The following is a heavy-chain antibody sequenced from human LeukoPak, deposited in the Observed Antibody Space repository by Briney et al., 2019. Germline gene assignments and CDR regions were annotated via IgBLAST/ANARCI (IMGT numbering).Heavy chain of an antibody. CDR2: TYYRSKWYD. D-gene: IGHD1-26*01. CDR3: ARRASGADYFDY. CDR1: GDSVSSNSAA. J-gene: IGHJ4*02. V-gene: IGHV6-1*01. Sequence: SQTLSLTCAISGDSVSSNSAAWTWIRQSPSRGLEWLGRTYYRSKWYDDYAVSVKSRVIINADTSRNQFSLQLNSVTPEDTAVYYCARRASGADYFDYWGQGTLVTVSS.